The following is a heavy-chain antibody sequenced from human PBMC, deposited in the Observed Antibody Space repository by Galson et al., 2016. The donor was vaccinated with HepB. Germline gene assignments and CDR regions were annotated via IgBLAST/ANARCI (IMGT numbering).Heavy chain of an antibody. CDR3: ARGDLSLVPPEIGNWFDP. Sequence: SVKVSCKASGYDFTTYYVHWVRQAPGHGLEWMGWVNPNSGDSHSARKFQGWVSMTRDTSIKTVYLELNRLKNEDTAVYYCARGDLSLVPPEIGNWFDPWGQGTLVIVSS. J-gene: IGHJ5*02. D-gene: IGHD2-21*01. CDR1: GYDFTTYY. CDR2: VNPNSGDS. V-gene: IGHV1-2*04.